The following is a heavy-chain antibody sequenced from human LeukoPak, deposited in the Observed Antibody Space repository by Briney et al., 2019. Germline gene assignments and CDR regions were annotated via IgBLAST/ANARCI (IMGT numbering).Heavy chain of an antibody. CDR3: ARDQMHIVVVTAIDY. CDR1: GFTFSSYG. V-gene: IGHV3-33*01. CDR2: IWYDGSNK. Sequence: PGGSLRLSCAASGFTFSSYGMHWVRQAPGKGLEWVAVIWYDGSNKYYADSVKGRFTISRDNSKNTLYLQMNSLRAEDTAVYYCARDQMHIVVVTAIDYRGQGTLVTVSS. D-gene: IGHD2-21*02. J-gene: IGHJ4*02.